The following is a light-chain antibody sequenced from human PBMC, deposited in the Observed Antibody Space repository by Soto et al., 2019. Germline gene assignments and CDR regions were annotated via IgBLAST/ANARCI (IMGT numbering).Light chain of an antibody. CDR2: EVS. CDR1: SSDVGGYNY. V-gene: IGLV2-14*01. Sequence: QSALTQPASVSGSPGQAITISCTGTSSDVGGYNYVSWYQQHPGKAPKLMIYEVSNRPSGVSNRFSGSKSGNTASLTISGIQAEAEADYYCSSYTSSSTVVFGGGTKLTVL. J-gene: IGLJ2*01. CDR3: SSYTSSSTVV.